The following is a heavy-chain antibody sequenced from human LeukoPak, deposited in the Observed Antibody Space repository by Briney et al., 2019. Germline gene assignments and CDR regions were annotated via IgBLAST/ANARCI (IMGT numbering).Heavy chain of an antibody. V-gene: IGHV1-2*02. CDR2: INPNSGGT. CDR3: ARRIPYYYGSGSYYNLDFDY. CDR1: GYTFTGYY. D-gene: IGHD3-10*01. J-gene: IGHJ4*02. Sequence: GASVKVSCKASGYTFTGYYMHWVRQAPGQGLEWMGWINPNSGGTSYAQKFQGRVNMTRDTSISPAYMELSRLRSDDTAVYYCARRIPYYYGSGSYYNLDFDYWGQGTLVTVSS.